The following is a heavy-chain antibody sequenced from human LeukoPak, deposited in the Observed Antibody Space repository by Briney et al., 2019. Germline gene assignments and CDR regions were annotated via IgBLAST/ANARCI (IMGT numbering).Heavy chain of an antibody. CDR1: GFIFSDYY. CDR3: ARGFYTYDR. J-gene: IGHJ5*02. Sequence: PGGSLRLSCAASGFIFSDYYMTWIRQAPGKGLEWVSSISSSDNTIYYTDSVKGRFTISRDNAKNSLYLQMKSLRAEDTAVYYCARGFYTYDRWGQGTLVTVSS. V-gene: IGHV3-11*04. D-gene: IGHD5-24*01. CDR2: ISSSDNTI.